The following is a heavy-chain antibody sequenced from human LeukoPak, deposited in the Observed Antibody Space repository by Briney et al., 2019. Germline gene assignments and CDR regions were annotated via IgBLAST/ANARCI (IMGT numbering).Heavy chain of an antibody. J-gene: IGHJ4*02. CDR2: IYTSGST. D-gene: IGHD3-3*01. CDR3: AREVHYDFWSGYYTDY. V-gene: IGHV4-4*07. CDR1: GGSISSYY. Sequence: SETLSLTCTVSGGSISSYYWSWIRQPAGKGLEGIGRIYTSGSTNYNPSLKSRVTMSVDTSKNQFSLKLSSVTAADTAVYYCAREVHYDFWSGYYTDYWGQGTLVTVSS.